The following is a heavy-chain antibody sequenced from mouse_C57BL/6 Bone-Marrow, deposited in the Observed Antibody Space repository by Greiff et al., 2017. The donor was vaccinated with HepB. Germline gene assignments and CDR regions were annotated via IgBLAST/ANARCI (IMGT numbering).Heavy chain of an antibody. CDR2: IDPENGDT. J-gene: IGHJ1*03. Sequence: VQLQQSGAELVRPGASVKLSCTASGFNLKDDYMHWVKQRPEQGLEWIGWIDPENGDTEYASKFQGKATITADTSSNTAYLQLSSLTSADTAVYYCTRIYYYGLWYFDVWGTGTTVTVSS. CDR1: GFNLKDDY. CDR3: TRIYYYGLWYFDV. D-gene: IGHD1-1*01. V-gene: IGHV14-4*01.